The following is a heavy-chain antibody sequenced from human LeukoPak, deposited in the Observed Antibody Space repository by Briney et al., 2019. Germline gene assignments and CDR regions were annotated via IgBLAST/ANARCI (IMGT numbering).Heavy chain of an antibody. CDR1: GFTFSSYW. V-gene: IGHV3-7*03. CDR3: AKEQGAYGGYDAFDY. CDR2: IKQDGCEK. D-gene: IGHD5-12*01. Sequence: GGSLRLSCAASGFTFSSYWMNWARQAPGKGLEWVANIKQDGCEKYYVDSLKGRFTISRDNAKNSLYLQMNSLRAEDTAVYYCAKEQGAYGGYDAFDYWGQGTLVTVSS. J-gene: IGHJ4*02.